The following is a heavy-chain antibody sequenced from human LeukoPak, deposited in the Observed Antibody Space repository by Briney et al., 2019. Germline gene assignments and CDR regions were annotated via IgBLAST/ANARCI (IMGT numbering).Heavy chain of an antibody. CDR3: ARALILRFLEWYPLHFDY. J-gene: IGHJ4*02. Sequence: ASVKVSCKASGYTFTSYDINWVRQATGQGLEWMGWMNPNSGNTGYAQKFQGRVTMTRNTSISTAYMELSSLRSEDTAVYYCARALILRFLEWYPLHFDYWGQGTLVTVSS. D-gene: IGHD3-3*01. CDR1: GYTFTSYD. V-gene: IGHV1-8*01. CDR2: MNPNSGNT.